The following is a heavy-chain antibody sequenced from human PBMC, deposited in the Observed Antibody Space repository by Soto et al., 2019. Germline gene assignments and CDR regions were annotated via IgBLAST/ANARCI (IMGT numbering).Heavy chain of an antibody. Sequence: QVQLVQSGAEVKKPGASVKVSCKASGYTFTSYGTTWVRQAPGQGLEWMGWISTYTGYTDYAQNLQGRVTLTRDTSTCSAYMELRSLRSDDTAVYYCVSGSDFDYWGQGTLVTVSS. CDR3: VSGSDFDY. V-gene: IGHV1-18*01. J-gene: IGHJ4*02. CDR2: ISTYTGYT. CDR1: GYTFTSYG.